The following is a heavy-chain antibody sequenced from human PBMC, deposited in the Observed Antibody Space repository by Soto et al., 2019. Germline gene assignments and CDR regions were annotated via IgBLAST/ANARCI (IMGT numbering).Heavy chain of an antibody. D-gene: IGHD2-2*01. CDR1: GFGFTNSW. CDR2: IKSKNDGGTT. V-gene: IGHV3-15*07. Sequence: EVQVVESGGGLVKPGGSLRLSCAASGFGFTNSWMNWVRQAPGKGLEWVGRIKSKNDGGTTDYAAPVQGRFTISRDDSKTTIYLKMNSLKTEDTAVYYCTSAGQYCTSTTCKAYWGQGTPVTVSS. CDR3: TSAGQYCTSTTCKAY. J-gene: IGHJ4*02.